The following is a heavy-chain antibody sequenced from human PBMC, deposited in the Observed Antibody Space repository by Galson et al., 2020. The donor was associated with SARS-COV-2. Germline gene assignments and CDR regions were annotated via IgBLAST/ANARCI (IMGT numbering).Heavy chain of an antibody. J-gene: IGHJ4*02. D-gene: IGHD3-10*01. CDR3: ARAETYYYGSGTYSSGPGD. CDR1: GFTFSSYW. V-gene: IGHV3-7*05. Sequence: TGGSLRLSCAASGFTFSSYWMSWVRQAPGKGLEWVANIKQDGSEKYYVDSVKGRFTISRDNAKNSLYLQMNSLRAEDTAVYYCARAETYYYGSGTYSSGPGDWGQGTLVTVSS. CDR2: IKQDGSEK.